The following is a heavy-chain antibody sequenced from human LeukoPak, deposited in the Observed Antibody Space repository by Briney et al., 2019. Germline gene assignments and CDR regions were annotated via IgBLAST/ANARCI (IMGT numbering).Heavy chain of an antibody. J-gene: IGHJ4*02. Sequence: MASETLSLTCTVSGGSISSSPYYWDWIRQSPGKGLKWIGNIYYTGKTYYNPSLKSRVIISVDTSKNQFSLKVSSVTAADTAVYYCARGVAAFDFWGQGTAVTVSS. V-gene: IGHV4-39*01. CDR3: ARGVAAFDF. CDR1: GGSISSSPYY. CDR2: IYYTGKT. D-gene: IGHD2-15*01.